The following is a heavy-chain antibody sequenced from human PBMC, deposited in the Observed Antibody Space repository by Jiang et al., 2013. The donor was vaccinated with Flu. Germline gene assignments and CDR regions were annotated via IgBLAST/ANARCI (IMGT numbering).Heavy chain of an antibody. D-gene: IGHD5-12*01. Sequence: GGSLRLSCAASGFTFSSYAMSWVRQAPGKGLEWVSTFGGSGGSTYYADSVKGRFTISRDNFKDTVYLQMNSLTDEDTAVYYCARDSDPGWLDAPFDYWGQGTLVTVSS. J-gene: IGHJ4*02. CDR1: GFTFSSYA. CDR2: FGGSGGST. V-gene: IGHV3-23*01. CDR3: ARDSDPGWLDAPFDY.